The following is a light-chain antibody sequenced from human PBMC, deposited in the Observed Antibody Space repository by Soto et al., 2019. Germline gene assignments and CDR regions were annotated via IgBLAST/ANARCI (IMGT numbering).Light chain of an antibody. V-gene: IGLV3-21*02. Sequence: SYELTQPPSVSVAPGQTARITCGGNNIGSKSVHWYQQKPCQAPVLVVYDDSDRPSGIPERFSGSNSGNTATLTISRVEAGDDADYYCQVWDSSSDHRVFGGGTKLTVL. CDR2: DDS. CDR1: NIGSKS. J-gene: IGLJ2*01. CDR3: QVWDSSSDHRV.